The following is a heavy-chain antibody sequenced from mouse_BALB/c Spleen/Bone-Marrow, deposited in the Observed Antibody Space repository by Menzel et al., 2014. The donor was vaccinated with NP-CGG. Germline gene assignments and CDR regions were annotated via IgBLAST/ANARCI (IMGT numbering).Heavy chain of an antibody. CDR3: ARWEYYAMDY. V-gene: IGHV14-3*02. J-gene: IGHJ4*01. CDR2: IDPANGNT. D-gene: IGHD4-1*01. CDR1: GFNIKDTY. Sequence: VQLQQSGAELVKPGASVKLSCTASGFNIKDTYMHWVKQRPEQGLEWIGRIDPANGNTKCDPKFPGKATITADTSSNTAYLQLSSLTSEDTAVYYCARWEYYAMDYWGQGTSVTVSS.